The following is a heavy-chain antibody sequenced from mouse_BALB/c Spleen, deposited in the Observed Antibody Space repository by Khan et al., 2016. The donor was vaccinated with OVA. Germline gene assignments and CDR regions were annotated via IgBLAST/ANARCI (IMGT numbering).Heavy chain of an antibody. V-gene: IGHV3-2*02. J-gene: IGHJ2*01. CDR1: GYSITSDYA. CDR2: IGSSGST. D-gene: IGHD1-1*01. Sequence: EVQLQESGPGLLKPSQSLSLTCTVTGYSITSDYAWNWIRQFPGNKLEWMAYIGSSGSTTYNPSLRSRISITRDTSKNHILLQLKSLTTEDTCTYYRAKGMLLLRFPGYFYNWGQGTTLTVAS. CDR3: AKGMLLLRFPGYFYN.